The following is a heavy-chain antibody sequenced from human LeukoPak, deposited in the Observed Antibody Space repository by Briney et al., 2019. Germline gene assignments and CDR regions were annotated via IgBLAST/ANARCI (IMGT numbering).Heavy chain of an antibody. J-gene: IGHJ6*04. CDR2: ITSSSSYI. CDR1: GFTFSSYA. CDR3: AELGITMIGGV. V-gene: IGHV3-21*01. Sequence: GGSLRLSCAASGFTFSSYAMSWVRQAPGKGLEWVSSITSSSSYIYYADSVKGRFTISRDNAKNSLYLQMNSLRAEDTAVYYCAELGITMIGGVWGKGTTVTISS. D-gene: IGHD3-10*02.